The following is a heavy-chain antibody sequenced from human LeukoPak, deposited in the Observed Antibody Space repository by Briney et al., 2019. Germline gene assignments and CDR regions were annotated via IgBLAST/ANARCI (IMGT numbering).Heavy chain of an antibody. D-gene: IGHD3-3*01. CDR2: IYYSGNT. J-gene: IGHJ4*02. Sequence: SETLSLTCAVYGGSFSGYYWGWIRRPPGKGLEWVGSIYYSGNTYYNPSLKSRVTISVDTSKNQFSLKLTSVTAADTAVYYCARQTGVGLFILPGGRGTLVTVSS. CDR3: ARQTGVGLFILP. CDR1: GGSFSGYY. V-gene: IGHV4-34*01.